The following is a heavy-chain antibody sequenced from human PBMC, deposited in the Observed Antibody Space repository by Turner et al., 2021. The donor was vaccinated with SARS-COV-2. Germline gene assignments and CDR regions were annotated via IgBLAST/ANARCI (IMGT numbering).Heavy chain of an antibody. Sequence: EVQLLEPGGGVLQPGGSLRHSCAAYGVPFNTYAMTWDRQAPGQGLQWVSPTSGKTYSTYYADSVMCRFTISRDKFKHTVYLQMNSLRSEDTAVYYCANVRRDGPFDAFDIWGQGTMVTVSS. J-gene: IGHJ3*02. V-gene: IGHV3-23*01. CDR3: ANVRRDGPFDAFDI. CDR2: TSGKTYST. CDR1: GVPFNTYA.